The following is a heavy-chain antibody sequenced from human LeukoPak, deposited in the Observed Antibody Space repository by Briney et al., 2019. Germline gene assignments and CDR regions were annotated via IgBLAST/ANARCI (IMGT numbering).Heavy chain of an antibody. J-gene: IGHJ4*02. Sequence: GGSLRLSCAASGFTFSSSWMSWVRQAPGKGLEWVANINQDGTEKYYVDSVKGRFTISRDNAKNSLYLQMNSLRAEDTAVYYCARGGKDKSCSSMTCPFFDYWGPGTLVTVSS. D-gene: IGHD2-2*01. CDR2: INQDGTEK. CDR3: ARGGKDKSCSSMTCPFFDY. CDR1: GFTFSSSW. V-gene: IGHV3-7*01.